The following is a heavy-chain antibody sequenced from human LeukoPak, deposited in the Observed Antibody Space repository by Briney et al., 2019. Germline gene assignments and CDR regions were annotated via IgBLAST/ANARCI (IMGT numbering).Heavy chain of an antibody. CDR2: MSGSHSTT. D-gene: IGHD2-21*01. CDR3: TRICGGDCYNAFDI. Sequence: GGSLRLSCASSGFTFSRYAMGWVRQAPGKGLEWVSGMSGSHSTTYYTDSVKGRFTISRDNSKNTLYLQMNSLKTEDTAVYYCTRICGGDCYNAFDIWGQGTMVTVSS. V-gene: IGHV3-23*01. J-gene: IGHJ3*02. CDR1: GFTFSRYA.